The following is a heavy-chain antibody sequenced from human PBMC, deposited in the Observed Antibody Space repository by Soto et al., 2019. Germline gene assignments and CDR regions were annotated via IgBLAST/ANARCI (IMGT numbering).Heavy chain of an antibody. CDR2: IYYSGST. CDR3: ARQMRRATISIYYYGMDV. Sequence: QVQLQESGPGLKPSETLSLTCTVSGGSISSYYWSWIRQPPGKGLEWIGYIYYSGSTNYNPSLKSRVTISVDTSKNQFSLKLSSVTAADTAVYYCARQMRRATISIYYYGMDVWGQGTTVTVSS. V-gene: IGHV4-59*01. J-gene: IGHJ6*02. CDR1: GGSISSYY. D-gene: IGHD5-12*01.